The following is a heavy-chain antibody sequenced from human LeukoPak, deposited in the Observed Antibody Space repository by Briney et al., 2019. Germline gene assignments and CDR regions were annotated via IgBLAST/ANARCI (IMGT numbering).Heavy chain of an antibody. D-gene: IGHD6-19*01. V-gene: IGHV3-23*01. Sequence: GGSLRLSCAASGFTFSSYAMSWVRQAPGKGLEWVSTISGSGGSTYYADSVKGRFTISRDNSKNTLYLQMNSLRAEDTAAYYCARDRDWYSFDSWGQGTLVTVSS. J-gene: IGHJ4*02. CDR2: ISGSGGST. CDR3: ARDRDWYSFDS. CDR1: GFTFSSYA.